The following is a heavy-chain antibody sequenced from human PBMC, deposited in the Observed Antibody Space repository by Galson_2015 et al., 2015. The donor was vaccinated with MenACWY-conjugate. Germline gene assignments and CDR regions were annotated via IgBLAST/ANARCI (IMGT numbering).Heavy chain of an antibody. CDR3: ARLGGNYKTTSHFDY. CDR2: INSDGRST. CDR1: EFTFSTYW. D-gene: IGHD1-26*01. V-gene: IGHV3-74*01. J-gene: IGHJ4*02. Sequence: SLRLSCAASEFTFSTYWMHWVRQAPGKGLVWVSRINSDGRSTSYADSVKGRFTISRDNAKNTLYLQMNSLRAEDTAVYYCARLGGNYKTTSHFDYWGQGTLVTVSS.